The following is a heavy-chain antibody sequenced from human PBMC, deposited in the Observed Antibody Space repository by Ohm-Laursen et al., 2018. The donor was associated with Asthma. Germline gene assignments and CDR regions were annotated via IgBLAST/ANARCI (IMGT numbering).Heavy chain of an antibody. D-gene: IGHD3-3*01. CDR3: ARDVMEWYLPAFDF. CDR2: GGSYYDGGLK. V-gene: IGHV3-30-3*01. CDR1: GFTFRSYA. Sequence: SLRLSCSASGFTFRSYAMHWVRQAPGKGLEWVAVGGSYYDGGLKYYADSVNGRFTVSRDDSKNTLYMQMNSLRPDDTAVYYCARDVMEWYLPAFDFWGQGTLVTVSS. J-gene: IGHJ4*02.